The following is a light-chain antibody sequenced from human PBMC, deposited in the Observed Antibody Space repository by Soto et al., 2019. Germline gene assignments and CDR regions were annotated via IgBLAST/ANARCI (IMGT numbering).Light chain of an antibody. V-gene: IGLV2-8*01. CDR1: SSDVGGYND. J-gene: IGLJ2*01. Sequence: QSVLTQPPSASGSPGQSVTISCTGNSSDVGGYNDVSWYQQHPGKAPILMIYEVSKRPSGVPHRFSGSKSGNTASLTVSRHHAEDEVDYYCSSYAGSNGLVFGGGTKLTVL. CDR3: SSYAGSNGLV. CDR2: EVS.